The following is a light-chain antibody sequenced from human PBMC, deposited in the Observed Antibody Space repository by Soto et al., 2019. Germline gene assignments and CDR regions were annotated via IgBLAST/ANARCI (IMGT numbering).Light chain of an antibody. J-gene: IGKJ3*01. CDR3: QQYGRTPFT. V-gene: IGKV3-20*01. Sequence: DIVLTQSPATLSLSPGERATLSCRASQSVNSTLAWYQQKPGQAPRLLIYVASSRATGIPARFSGGGSGTDYLLTIIRLVPDDNLVDYCQQYGRTPFTFGPGTKVDIK. CDR2: VAS. CDR1: QSVNST.